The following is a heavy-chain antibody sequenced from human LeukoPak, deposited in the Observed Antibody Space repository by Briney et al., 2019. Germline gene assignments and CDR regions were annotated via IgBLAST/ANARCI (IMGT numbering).Heavy chain of an antibody. Sequence: SVKVSCKGSVSTVTSSTYSWSRMAPGQGLEWMGGIIPIFGTANYAQKFQGRVTITADESTSTAFMELSSLRSEDTAVYYGAGGGLSVAVAGTSFDPWGQGTLVTVSS. D-gene: IGHD6-19*01. J-gene: IGHJ5*02. V-gene: IGHV1-69*13. CDR3: AGGGLSVAVAGTSFDP. CDR1: VSTVTSST. CDR2: IIPIFGTA.